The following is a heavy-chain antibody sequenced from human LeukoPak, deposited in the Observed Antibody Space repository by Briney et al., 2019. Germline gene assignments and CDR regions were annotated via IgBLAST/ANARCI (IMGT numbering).Heavy chain of an antibody. J-gene: IGHJ4*02. CDR2: FTGGDGSA. Sequence: PGGSLRLSCVASGFIFGDCWMRWVRQAPGKGLEWVSTFTGGDGSAYYADSVKGRFTISRDNSKNTLYLQMNSLRAEDTALYYCAKEGFDYWGQGTLVTVSS. V-gene: IGHV3-23*01. CDR3: AKEGFDY. CDR1: GFIFGDCW.